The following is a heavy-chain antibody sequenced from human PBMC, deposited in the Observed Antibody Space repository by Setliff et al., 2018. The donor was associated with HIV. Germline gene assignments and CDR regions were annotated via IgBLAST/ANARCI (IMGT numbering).Heavy chain of an antibody. D-gene: IGHD2-15*01. Sequence: GGSLRLSCAASGFTFSSYAMSWVRQAPGRGLEWVSAISGSGGSTYYADSVKGRFTISRDNSKNTLYLQMNSLRAEDTAVYYCAKLVGLYCSGGSCYENYWGQGTLVTVSS. V-gene: IGHV3-23*01. CDR3: AKLVGLYCSGGSCYENY. CDR1: GFTFSSYA. J-gene: IGHJ4*02. CDR2: ISGSGGST.